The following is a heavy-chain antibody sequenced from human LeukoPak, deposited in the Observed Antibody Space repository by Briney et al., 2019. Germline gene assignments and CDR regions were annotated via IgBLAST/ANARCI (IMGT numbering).Heavy chain of an antibody. CDR3: AVAVAGPYNWFDP. V-gene: IGHV4-31*03. D-gene: IGHD6-19*01. CDR1: GGSISSGGYY. Sequence: SQTLSLTCTVSGGSISSGGYYWSWIRQHPGKGLEWIGYIYYSGSTYYNPSLKSRVTISVDTSKKQFSLKLSFVTAADTAVYYCAVAVAGPYNWFDPWGQGTLVTVSS. J-gene: IGHJ5*02. CDR2: IYYSGST.